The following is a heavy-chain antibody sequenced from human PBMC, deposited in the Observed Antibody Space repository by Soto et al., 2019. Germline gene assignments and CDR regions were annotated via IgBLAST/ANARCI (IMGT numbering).Heavy chain of an antibody. J-gene: IGHJ6*01. Sequence: QVQLVQSGAEVKKPGASVKVSCKASGYTFTSYDINWVRQATGQGLERMGWMNPNSGNTGYAQKCQGRGTMTRNTSRSTEDKDLSSLICDETAVYYCLRGNRELARRYFYSYNETDVGGLGNTVTVFS. CDR3: LRGNRELARRYFYSYNETDV. CDR2: MNPNSGNT. CDR1: GYTFTSYD. V-gene: IGHV1-8*01. D-gene: IGHD1-1*01.